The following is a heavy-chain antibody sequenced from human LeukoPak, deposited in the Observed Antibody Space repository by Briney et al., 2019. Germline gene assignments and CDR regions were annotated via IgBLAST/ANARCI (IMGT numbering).Heavy chain of an antibody. D-gene: IGHD4-17*01. CDR1: GGSISSYY. CDR3: ARVYGDCVYYYCYYMDV. Sequence: SETLSLTCTVSGGSISSYYWSWIRQPPGKGLEWIGYIYYSGSTNYNPSLKSRVTISVDTSKNQFSLKLSSVTAADTAVYYCARVYGDCVYYYCYYMDVWGKGTTVTVSS. CDR2: IYYSGST. J-gene: IGHJ6*03. V-gene: IGHV4-59*01.